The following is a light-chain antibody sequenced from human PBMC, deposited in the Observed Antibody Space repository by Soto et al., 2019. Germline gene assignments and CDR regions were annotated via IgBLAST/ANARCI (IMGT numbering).Light chain of an antibody. J-gene: IGLJ1*01. CDR1: SSDVGGYNY. CDR2: EVN. Sequence: QSVLTRPASVSGSPGRSITISCTGTSSDVGGYNYVSWYQQHPGKAPKLMIYEVNKRPSGVPDRFSGSKSGNTASLTVSGLQAEDEADYYCSSYAGSSNVFGTGTKVTVL. V-gene: IGLV2-8*01. CDR3: SSYAGSSNV.